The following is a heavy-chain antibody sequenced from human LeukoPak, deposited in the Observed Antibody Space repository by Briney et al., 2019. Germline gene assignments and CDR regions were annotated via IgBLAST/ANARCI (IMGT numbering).Heavy chain of an antibody. CDR3: AREQDDYVWGSYRANDY. J-gene: IGHJ4*02. CDR2: IWYDGSNK. CDR1: GFTFSSYG. Sequence: GRSLRLSCAASGFTFSSYGMHWVRQAPGKGLEWVAVIWYDGSNKYYADSVKGRFTISRDNAKNPLYLQMNSLRAEDTAVYYCAREQDDYVWGSYRANDYWGQGTLVTVSS. D-gene: IGHD3-16*02. V-gene: IGHV3-33*01.